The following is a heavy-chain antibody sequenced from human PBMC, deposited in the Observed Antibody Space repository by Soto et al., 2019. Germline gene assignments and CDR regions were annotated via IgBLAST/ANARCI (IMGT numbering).Heavy chain of an antibody. J-gene: IGHJ3*01. CDR3: ATWHEREHAYDV. Sequence: DVQLVESGGGLIQPGESLRLSCAAFGFTISGKKYVAWVRQAPGMGLEWVSALYDIDGSFYADSVKGRFTTSSDSSKTTVYLQMNDLRPDDTAVYYCATWHEREHAYDVWGLGPTVTVSS. CDR2: LYDIDGS. CDR1: GFTISGKKY. D-gene: IGHD1-1*01. V-gene: IGHV3-53*01.